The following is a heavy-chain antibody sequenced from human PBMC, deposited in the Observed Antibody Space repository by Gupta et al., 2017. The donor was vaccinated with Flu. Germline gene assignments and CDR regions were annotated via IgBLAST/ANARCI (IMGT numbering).Heavy chain of an antibody. Sequence: SDLSWVRQAPGQGLEWMGEIIPMYGTTIYAQKFQGRVTITADKSTSTTYMQLSSLRFEDTAVYYCATEMKFLDTKYYYYYYYMDVWGKGTTVTVSS. CDR2: IIPMYGTT. J-gene: IGHJ6*03. V-gene: IGHV1-69*06. CDR3: ATEMKFLDTKYYYYYYYMDV. CDR1: SD. D-gene: IGHD3-3*01.